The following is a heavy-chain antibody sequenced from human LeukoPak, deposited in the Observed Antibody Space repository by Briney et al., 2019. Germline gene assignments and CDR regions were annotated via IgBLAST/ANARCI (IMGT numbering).Heavy chain of an antibody. J-gene: IGHJ6*02. CDR2: ISGSGDST. CDR3: AKDLWENYYDSMDV. Sequence: GGSLRLSCAASGFTFSSHAMSWVRQAPGKGLEWVSAISGSGDSTYYADSVKGRFIISRDNSRITLYLQMNSLRAEDTAVYYCAKDLWENYYDSMDVWGQGTTVTVSS. CDR1: GFTFSSHA. V-gene: IGHV3-23*01. D-gene: IGHD1-26*01.